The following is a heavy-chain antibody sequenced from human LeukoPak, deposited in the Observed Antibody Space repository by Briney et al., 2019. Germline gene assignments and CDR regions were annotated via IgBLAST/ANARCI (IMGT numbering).Heavy chain of an antibody. CDR2: IYISGHT. CDR3: AREGGYGDYSMD. CDR1: GGSMSPYY. D-gene: IGHD4-17*01. J-gene: IGHJ4*02. V-gene: IGHV4-4*07. Sequence: SETLSLTCSVSGGSMSPYYWSWIRQAAGKGLEWIGRIYISGHTNYNPSLKSRVTMSVDTSKSQFSLNVSSVTAADTAVYYCAREGGYGDYSMDWGQGTLVTVSS.